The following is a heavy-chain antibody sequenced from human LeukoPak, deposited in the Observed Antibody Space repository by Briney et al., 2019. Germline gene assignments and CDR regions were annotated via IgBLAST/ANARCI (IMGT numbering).Heavy chain of an antibody. CDR1: GYSISSGYY. J-gene: IGHJ4*02. CDR3: ARGVGSLVATNPYYFDY. V-gene: IGHV4-38-2*02. CDR2: IYHSGST. D-gene: IGHD5-12*01. Sequence: SETLSLTCTVSGYSISSGYYWGWIRQPPGKGLEWIGSIYHSGSTYYNPSLKSRFTISVDTSKNQFSLKLSSVTAADTAVYYCARGVGSLVATNPYYFDYWGQGTLVTVSS.